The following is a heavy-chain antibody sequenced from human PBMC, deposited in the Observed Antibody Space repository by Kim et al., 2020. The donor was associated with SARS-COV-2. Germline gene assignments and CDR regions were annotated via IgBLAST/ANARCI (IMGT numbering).Heavy chain of an antibody. CDR2: IYYSGST. CDR3: ARGIIYDYVWGSYRYTDYYDYGMDV. Sequence: SETLSLTCTVSGGSISSYYWSWIRQPPGKGLEWIGYIYYSGSTNYNPSLKSRVTISVDTSKNQFSLKLSSVTAADTAVYYCARGIIYDYVWGSYRYTDYYDYGMDVWGQGTTVTVSS. J-gene: IGHJ6*02. V-gene: IGHV4-59*13. D-gene: IGHD3-16*02. CDR1: GGSISSYY.